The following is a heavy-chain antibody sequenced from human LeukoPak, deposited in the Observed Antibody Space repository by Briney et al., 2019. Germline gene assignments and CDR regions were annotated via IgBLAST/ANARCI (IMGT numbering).Heavy chain of an antibody. J-gene: IGHJ4*02. V-gene: IGHV3-23*01. CDR3: AKGETVTTTSFDY. CDR1: GFTFSSYA. CDR2: ISGSGGST. Sequence: GGSLRLSCAASGFTFSSYAMSWVRQAPGKGLEWVSAISGSGGSTYYADSVKGRFTISRDNSKNTLYLQVNSLRAEDTAVYYCAKGETVTTTSFDYWGQGTLVTVSS. D-gene: IGHD4-17*01.